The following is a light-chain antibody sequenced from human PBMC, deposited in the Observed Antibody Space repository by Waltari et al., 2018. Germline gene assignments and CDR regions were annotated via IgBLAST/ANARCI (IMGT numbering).Light chain of an antibody. CDR3: QQYYSTPWT. CDR1: QSVLYSSNNKNY. Sequence: DIVMTQSPDSLAVSLGERVTINCKSSQSVLYSSNNKNYLAWYQQKPGQPPKLLIYWAPTRESGVPDRFSGSGSGTDFTLTISSLQAEDVAVYYCQQYYSTPWTFGQGTKVEIK. V-gene: IGKV4-1*01. J-gene: IGKJ1*01. CDR2: WAP.